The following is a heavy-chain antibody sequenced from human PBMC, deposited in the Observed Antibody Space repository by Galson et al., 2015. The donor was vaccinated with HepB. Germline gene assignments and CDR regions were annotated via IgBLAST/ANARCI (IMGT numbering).Heavy chain of an antibody. D-gene: IGHD2-15*01. CDR3: ARHHCSGGSCYSRPLSWYFDL. CDR2: ISSSSSYT. CDR1: GFTFSDYY. V-gene: IGHV3-11*06. Sequence: SLRLSCAASGFTFSDYYMSWIRQAPGKGLEWVSYISSSSSYTNYADSVKGRFTISRDNAKNSLYLQMNSLRAEDTAVYYCARHHCSGGSCYSRPLSWYFDLWGRGTLVTVSS. J-gene: IGHJ2*01.